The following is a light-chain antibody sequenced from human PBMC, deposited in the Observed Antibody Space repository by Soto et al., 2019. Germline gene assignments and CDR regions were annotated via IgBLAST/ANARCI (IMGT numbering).Light chain of an antibody. Sequence: ETVMTQSPATLSVSPGERVTLFCRASHSVSSNLAWYQQKPGQAPRLLIFGAPTRATGIPARFSGSGSGTDFTLTISSLQSEDSAIYYCQQYYYWPPLTFGGGTKVEIK. CDR3: QQYYYWPPLT. CDR1: HSVSSN. J-gene: IGKJ4*01. V-gene: IGKV3-15*01. CDR2: GAP.